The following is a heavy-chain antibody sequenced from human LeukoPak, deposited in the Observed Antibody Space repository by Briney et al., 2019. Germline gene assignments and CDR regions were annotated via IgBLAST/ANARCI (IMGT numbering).Heavy chain of an antibody. J-gene: IGHJ6*04. Sequence: GGSLRLSCGASGFTFNNYGMNWVRQAPGKGLEWVSAISGRGDNTYYADSVKGRFTISRDNSKNTLYLQMNSLRAEDTAVYYCAELGITMIGGVWGKGTTVTISS. CDR1: GFTFNNYG. V-gene: IGHV3-23*01. CDR3: AELGITMIGGV. D-gene: IGHD3-10*02. CDR2: ISGRGDNT.